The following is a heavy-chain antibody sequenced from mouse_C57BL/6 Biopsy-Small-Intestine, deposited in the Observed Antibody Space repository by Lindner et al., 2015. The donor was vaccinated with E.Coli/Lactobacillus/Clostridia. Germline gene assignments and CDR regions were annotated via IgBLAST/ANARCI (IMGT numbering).Heavy chain of an antibody. CDR3: ARLPRSAY. CDR2: LILAVVST. Sequence: VQLQESGAELAKPGASVKLSCKTSGYTFTTFWMHWVNRGLDRVWSGLDTLILAVVSTNFNQKFKDKATLTADKASSTAYMHLSSLTYEDSAVYYCARLPRSAYWGQGTLVTVSA. CDR1: GYTFTTFW. J-gene: IGHJ3*01. V-gene: IGHV1-7*01.